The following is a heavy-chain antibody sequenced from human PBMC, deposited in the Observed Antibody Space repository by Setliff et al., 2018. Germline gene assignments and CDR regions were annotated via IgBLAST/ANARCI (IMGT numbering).Heavy chain of an antibody. J-gene: IGHJ5*01. D-gene: IGHD1-26*01. CDR3: AKDRVPDNIWDFDS. CDR1: GYTFSTYS. V-gene: IGHV3-23*01. CDR2: ILGGGGNGGRGT. Sequence: GESLKISCVGSGYTFSTYSMVWVRQAPGKGLQWVSGILGGGGNGGRGTIYADSVRGRLIISRDNSKNTLYLHMNSLRAEDTALYYCAKDRVPDNIWDFDSWGPGTLVTVSS.